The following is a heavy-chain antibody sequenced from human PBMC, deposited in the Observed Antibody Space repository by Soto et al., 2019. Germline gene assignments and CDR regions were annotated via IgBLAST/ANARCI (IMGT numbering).Heavy chain of an antibody. J-gene: IGHJ4*02. D-gene: IGHD5-18*01. V-gene: IGHV4-34*12. CDR2: IXXSXXX. CDR3: ASREVDTPMVNYY. Sequence: SETLSLTCAVYGGSFSGYYWGWIRQPPGKGLXGIXXIXXSXXXXXNXXLKSRVTLSVDTSKNQFSLKLRSVTAADTAVYYCASREVDTPMVNYYWGQGTLVTVSS. CDR1: GGSFSGYY.